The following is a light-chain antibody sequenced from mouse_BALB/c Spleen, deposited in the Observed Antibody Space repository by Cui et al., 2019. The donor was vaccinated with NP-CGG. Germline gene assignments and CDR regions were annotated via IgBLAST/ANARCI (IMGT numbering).Light chain of an antibody. Sequence: QAVLTQESPPTTSPGETVTLTCRSSIGAVTTSNYANWVQEKPDHLFTGLIGGTNNRAPGVPARFSGSLIGDKAALTITGAQTEDEAIYFCALWYSNHWVFGGGTKLTVL. V-gene: IGLV1*01. CDR2: GTN. CDR3: ALWYSNHWV. CDR1: IGAVTTSNY. J-gene: IGLJ1*01.